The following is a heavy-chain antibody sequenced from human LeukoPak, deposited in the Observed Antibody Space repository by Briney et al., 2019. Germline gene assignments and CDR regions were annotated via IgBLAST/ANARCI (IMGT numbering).Heavy chain of an antibody. CDR2: INWNGGST. CDR3: ARVRGYYDSSGYIDY. Sequence: GGSLRLSCAASGFTFDDYGMSWVRQAPGKGLERVSGINWNGGSTGYADSVKGRFTISRDNAKNSLYLQMNSLRAEDTALYYCARVRGYYDSSGYIDYWGQGTLVTVSS. D-gene: IGHD3-22*01. CDR1: GFTFDDYG. V-gene: IGHV3-20*04. J-gene: IGHJ4*02.